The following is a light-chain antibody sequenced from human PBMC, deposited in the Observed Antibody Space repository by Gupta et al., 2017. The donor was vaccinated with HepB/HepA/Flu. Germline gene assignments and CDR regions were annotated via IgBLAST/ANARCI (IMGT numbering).Light chain of an antibody. CDR2: DAS. CDR1: QGVGSY. Sequence: EVVLTQSPATLSLSPGERATLSCRASQGVGSYLAWYQQRPGQPPRLLIYDASYRATGIPARFSGSGSGTDFTLTISSLEPEDFAVYDCQQRSNWHTFGGGTKVEIK. V-gene: IGKV3-11*01. J-gene: IGKJ4*01. CDR3: QQRSNWHT.